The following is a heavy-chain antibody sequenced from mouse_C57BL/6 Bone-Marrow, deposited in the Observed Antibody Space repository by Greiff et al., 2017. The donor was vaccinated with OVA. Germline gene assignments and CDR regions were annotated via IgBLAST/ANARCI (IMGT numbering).Heavy chain of an antibody. CDR2: IDPSDSYT. Sequence: QVQLQQPGAELVMPGASVKLSCKASGYTFTSYWMHWVKQRPGQGLEWIGEIDPSDSYTNYNQKFKGKSTLTVDTSSSTAYMELHSLTSEDSAVYFCARWGYGSSYGYFDVWGTGTTVTVSS. CDR3: ARWGYGSSYGYFDV. V-gene: IGHV1-69*01. CDR1: GYTFTSYW. J-gene: IGHJ1*03. D-gene: IGHD1-1*01.